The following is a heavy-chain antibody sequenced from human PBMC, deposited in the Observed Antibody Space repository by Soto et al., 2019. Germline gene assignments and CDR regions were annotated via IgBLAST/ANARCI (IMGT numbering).Heavy chain of an antibody. CDR2: IRSKANSYAT. Sequence: GGSLRLSCAASGFTFSGSAMHWVRQASGKGLEWVGRIRSKANSYATAYAASVKGRFTISRDDSKNTAYLQMNSLKTEDTAVYYCTHVEYSSSSIDYWGQGTLVTVSS. J-gene: IGHJ4*02. D-gene: IGHD6-6*01. CDR3: THVEYSSSSIDY. CDR1: GFTFSGSA. V-gene: IGHV3-73*01.